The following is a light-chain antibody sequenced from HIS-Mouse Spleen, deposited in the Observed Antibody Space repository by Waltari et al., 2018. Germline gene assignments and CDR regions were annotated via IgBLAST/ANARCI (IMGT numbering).Light chain of an antibody. Sequence: QSALTQPASVSGSPGQSITISCTGTSSDVGGYNYVAWYHQHPGKAPKLMIYDVSNRPSGVSNRFSGSKSGNTASLTISGLQAEDEADYYCSSYTSSSTRVFGGGTKLTVL. CDR1: SSDVGGYNY. V-gene: IGLV2-14*03. J-gene: IGLJ3*02. CDR2: DVS. CDR3: SSYTSSSTRV.